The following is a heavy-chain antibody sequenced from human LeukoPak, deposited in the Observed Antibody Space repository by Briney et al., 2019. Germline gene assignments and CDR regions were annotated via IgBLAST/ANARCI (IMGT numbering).Heavy chain of an antibody. J-gene: IGHJ4*02. D-gene: IGHD6-13*01. CDR2: ISYDGSNK. Sequence: PGGSLRLSCAASGFTFSSYALHWVRQAPGKGLEWVAVISYDGSNKYYADSVKGRFTISKDNSKNTLYLQMNSLRAEDTAVYYCARNLGPYSRNWFSEDYWGQGTLVTVSS. V-gene: IGHV3-30*04. CDR1: GFTFSSYA. CDR3: ARNLGPYSRNWFSEDY.